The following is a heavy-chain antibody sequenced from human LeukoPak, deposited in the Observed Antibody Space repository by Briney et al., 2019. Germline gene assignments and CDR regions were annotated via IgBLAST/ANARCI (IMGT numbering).Heavy chain of an antibody. CDR2: TSYDGSNK. D-gene: IGHD6-13*01. CDR3: AKDRGSSSWYVDY. CDR1: GYTFSNYG. Sequence: PGGSLRLSCAASGYTFSNYGMHWVRQAPGKGLEWVTVTSYDGSNKYYADSVRGQFTISKDNSKNTLYLQMNSLRVEDTAVYYCAKDRGSSSWYVDYWGQGTLVTVSS. V-gene: IGHV3-30*18. J-gene: IGHJ4*02.